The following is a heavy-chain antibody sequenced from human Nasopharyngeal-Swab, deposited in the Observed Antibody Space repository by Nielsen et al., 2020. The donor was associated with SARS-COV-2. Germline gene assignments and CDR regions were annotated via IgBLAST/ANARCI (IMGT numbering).Heavy chain of an antibody. CDR3: AKPRDGGYGSPFDY. CDR2: ISYDGNNK. Sequence: GESLRLSCAASGFTFSSYGMHWVRQAPGKGLEWVAVISYDGNNKYYADSVKGRFTISRDNSKNTLYLQMNSLRAEDTAVYYCAKPRDGGYGSPFDYWGQGTLVTVSS. D-gene: IGHD3-10*01. J-gene: IGHJ4*02. V-gene: IGHV3-30*18. CDR1: GFTFSSYG.